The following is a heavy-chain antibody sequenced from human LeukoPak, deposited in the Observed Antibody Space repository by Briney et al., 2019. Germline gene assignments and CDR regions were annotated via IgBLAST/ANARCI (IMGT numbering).Heavy chain of an antibody. CDR1: GYTFTSYD. D-gene: IGHD3-22*01. J-gene: IGHJ4*02. CDR2: MNPNSGNT. V-gene: IGHV1-8*01. CDR3: ARASTPYYYDSSGYYYGY. Sequence: ALVKVSCKASGYTFTSYDINWVRQATGQGLEWMGWMNPNSGNTGYAQKFQGRVTMTRNTSISTAYMELSSLRSEDTAVYYCARASTPYYYDSSGYYYGYWGQGTLVTVSS.